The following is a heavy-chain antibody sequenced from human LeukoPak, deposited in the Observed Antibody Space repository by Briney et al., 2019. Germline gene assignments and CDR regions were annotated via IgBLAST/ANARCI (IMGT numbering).Heavy chain of an antibody. J-gene: IGHJ4*02. V-gene: IGHV1-69*01. CDR1: GGTFSSYA. D-gene: IGHD3-22*01. CDR3: ARDADYYDSSGYGKGFDY. Sequence: GASVKVSCKASGGTFSSYAISWVRQAPGQGLEWMGGIIPIFGTANYAQKFQGRVTITADESTSTAYMELSSLRSEDTAVYYCARDADYYDSSGYGKGFDYWGQGTLVTVSS. CDR2: IIPIFGTA.